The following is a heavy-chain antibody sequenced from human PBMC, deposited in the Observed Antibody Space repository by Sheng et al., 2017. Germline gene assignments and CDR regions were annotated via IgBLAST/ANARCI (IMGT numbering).Heavy chain of an antibody. CDR3: ARGYYYDSSGYYYFDY. D-gene: IGHD3-22*01. Sequence: EVQLVESGGGLVQPGGSLRLSCAASGFTVSSNYMSWVRQAPGKGLEWVSVIYSGGSTYYADSVKGRFTISRDNSKNTLYLQMNSLRAEDTAVYYCARGYYYDSSGYYYFDYWGQGTLVTVSS. V-gene: IGHV3-66*02. J-gene: IGHJ4*02. CDR1: GFTVSSNY. CDR2: IYSGGST.